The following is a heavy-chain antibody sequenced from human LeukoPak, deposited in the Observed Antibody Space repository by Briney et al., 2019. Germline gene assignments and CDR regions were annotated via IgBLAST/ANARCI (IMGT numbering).Heavy chain of an antibody. V-gene: IGHV1-69*05. CDR1: GGTFSSYA. CDR3: ARWLQFGAEGWFDP. Sequence: SVKVSCKTSGGTFSSYAISWVRQAPGQGLEWMGRIIPIFGTANYAQKFQGRVTITTDESTSTAYMELSSLRSEDTAVYYCARWLQFGAEGWFDPWGQGTLVTVSS. CDR2: IIPIFGTA. J-gene: IGHJ5*02. D-gene: IGHD5-24*01.